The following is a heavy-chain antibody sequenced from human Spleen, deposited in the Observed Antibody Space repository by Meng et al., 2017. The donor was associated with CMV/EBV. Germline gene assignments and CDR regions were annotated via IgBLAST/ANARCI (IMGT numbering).Heavy chain of an antibody. J-gene: IGHJ4*02. CDR2: ISPFNTNT. D-gene: IGHD3-3*01. CDR1: GYTFTGYT. V-gene: IGHV1-18*01. CDR3: ARGGSLLRWGFDF. Sequence: CKASGYTFTGYTGGWVRQAPGQGLEWMGWISPFNTNTNYAERLQGRVTMTTDTSTSTAYMELRSLRSDDTAVYYCARGGSLLRWGFDFWGQGTLVTVSS.